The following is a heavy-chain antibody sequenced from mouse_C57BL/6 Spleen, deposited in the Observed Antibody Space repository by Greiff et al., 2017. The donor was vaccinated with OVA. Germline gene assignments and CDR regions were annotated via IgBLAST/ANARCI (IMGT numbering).Heavy chain of an antibody. CDR1: GFNIKDYY. V-gene: IGHV14-1*01. CDR2: IDPEDGDT. CDR3: TCNWAPFAY. D-gene: IGHD4-1*01. Sequence: EVQLQQSGAELVRPGASVKLSCTASGFNIKDYYMHLVTQRPEQGLEWIGRIDPEDGDTEYAPKFQGKATMAADPSANTAYLQLSSLTSENTAVYYCTCNWAPFAYWRQGTLVTVSA. J-gene: IGHJ3*01.